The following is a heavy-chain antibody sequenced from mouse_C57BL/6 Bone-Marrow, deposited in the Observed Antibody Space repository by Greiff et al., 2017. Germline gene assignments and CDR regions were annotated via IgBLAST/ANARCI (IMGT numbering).Heavy chain of an antibody. J-gene: IGHJ3*01. CDR2: INPGSGGT. D-gene: IGHD2-4*01. Sequence: QVQLQQSGAELVRPGTSVKVSCKASGYAFTNYLIEWVKQRPGQGLEWIGVINPGSGGTNYNEKFKGKATLTADKSSSTAYMQLSSLPSEDSAVYFCARDDSAWFAYWGQGTLVTVSA. CDR1: GYAFTNYL. V-gene: IGHV1-54*01. CDR3: ARDDSAWFAY.